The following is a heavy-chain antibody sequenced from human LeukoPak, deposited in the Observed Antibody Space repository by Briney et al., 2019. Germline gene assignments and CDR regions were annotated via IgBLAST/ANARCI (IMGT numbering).Heavy chain of an antibody. D-gene: IGHD3-3*01. CDR2: INPNSGGT. CDR1: GDTFTGYY. J-gene: IGHJ4*02. CDR3: ASGGTIFGVVSHFDY. Sequence: ASVKVSCKASGDTFTGYYMHWVRHAPGQGLEWMGWINPNSGGTNYAQKFQGRVTMTRDTSISTAYMELSRLRSDDTAVYYCASGGTIFGVVSHFDYWGQGTLVTVSS. V-gene: IGHV1-2*02.